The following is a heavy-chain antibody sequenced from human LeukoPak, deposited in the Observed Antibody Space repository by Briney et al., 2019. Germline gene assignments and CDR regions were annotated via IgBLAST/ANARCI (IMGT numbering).Heavy chain of an antibody. Sequence: GPVKVSCKASGYTFTGYYMHWVRQAPGQGLEWMGWINPNSGGTNYAQKFQGGVTMTRDTSISTAYMELSRLRSDDTAVYYCARDFTGYSYGNIGSEGLDYWGQGTLVTVSS. V-gene: IGHV1-2*02. CDR3: ARDFTGYSYGNIGSEGLDY. D-gene: IGHD5-18*01. CDR2: INPNSGGT. J-gene: IGHJ4*02. CDR1: GYTFTGYY.